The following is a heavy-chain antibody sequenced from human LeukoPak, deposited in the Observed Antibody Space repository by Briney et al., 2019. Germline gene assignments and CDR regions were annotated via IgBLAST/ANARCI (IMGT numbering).Heavy chain of an antibody. D-gene: IGHD4-23*01. Sequence: GGSLRLSCAASGFAFSSYAMSWVRQAPGKGLEWVSAISGSGGDTYYADSVKGRFTISRDNSKNTLYLQMSSLRAEDTAVYYCAKDLGSVVTPPSLDFWGQGTLVTVSS. CDR2: ISGSGGDT. V-gene: IGHV3-23*01. CDR1: GFAFSSYA. CDR3: AKDLGSVVTPPSLDF. J-gene: IGHJ4*02.